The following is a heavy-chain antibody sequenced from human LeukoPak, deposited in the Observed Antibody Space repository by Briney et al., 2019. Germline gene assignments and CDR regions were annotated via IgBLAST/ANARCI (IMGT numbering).Heavy chain of an antibody. J-gene: IGHJ4*02. V-gene: IGHV3-21*01. CDR2: ISNSSPNI. CDR3: ARALHDSSGYYFDY. Sequence: PGGSLRLSCAASGFTFISYSMNWVRQAPGKGLEWVSSISNSSPNIYYADSVKGRFTISRDSAKDSLVLQMNSLRAENTAVYYCARALHDSSGYYFDYWGQGTLVTVSS. D-gene: IGHD3-22*01. CDR1: GFTFISYS.